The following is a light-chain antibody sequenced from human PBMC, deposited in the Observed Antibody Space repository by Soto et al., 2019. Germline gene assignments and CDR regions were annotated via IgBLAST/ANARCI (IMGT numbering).Light chain of an antibody. CDR2: WAS. CDR3: QQRSIWPLT. J-gene: IGKJ4*01. CDR1: QSLLYTSNNKNY. Sequence: IVMTQSPDSLAVSLGERATINCKSSQSLLYTSNNKNYLAWYQQKPGQPPKLLIYWASTRESGVPDRFSGSGSGTDFTLTISSLQAEEVAVYYCQQRSIWPLTFGGGTRVE. V-gene: IGKV4-1*01.